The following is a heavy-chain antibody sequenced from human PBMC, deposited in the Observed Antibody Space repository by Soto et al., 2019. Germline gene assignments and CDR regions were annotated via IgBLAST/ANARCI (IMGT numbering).Heavy chain of an antibody. J-gene: IGHJ4*02. CDR1: GFSLTTSGVG. V-gene: IGHV2-5*02. CDR3: AHRGYMYGNWDHGYFDY. CDR2: IYWDDDK. Sequence: QITLKESGPTRVRPTQTLALTCTFSGFSLTTSGVGVGWIRKTPGKALEWLAVIYWDDDKRYSPSLKSRLTNTQDTSKDLVVLTMADMDPVDTATCFCAHRGYMYGNWDHGYFDYWGQGTLVTVSS. D-gene: IGHD5-18*01.